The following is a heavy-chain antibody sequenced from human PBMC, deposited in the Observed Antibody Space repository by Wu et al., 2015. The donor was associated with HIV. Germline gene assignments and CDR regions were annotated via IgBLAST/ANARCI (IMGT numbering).Heavy chain of an antibody. CDR3: ARDYYDSSGYITNNWFDP. V-gene: IGHV1-2*02. J-gene: IGHJ5*02. CDR2: INPNSGGT. CDR1: GYTFIGYY. D-gene: IGHD3-22*01. Sequence: QAQLVQSGAEMKKPGASVKVSCKASGYTFIGYYIHWVRQAPGXGLEWMGWINPNSGGTNYAQKFQGRVTMTRDTSISAAYMELTRLTSDDTAFYYCARDYYDSSGYITNNWFDP.